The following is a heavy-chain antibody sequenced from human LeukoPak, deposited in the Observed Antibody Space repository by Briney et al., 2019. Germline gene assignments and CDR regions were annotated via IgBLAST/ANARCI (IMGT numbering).Heavy chain of an antibody. CDR1: GFTFSSYS. CDR3: ARDYGGLAARVPYFDY. J-gene: IGHJ4*02. D-gene: IGHD4-23*01. CDR2: ICNSSSMI. Sequence: GGSLRLSCAASGFTFSSYSMHWVRQAPGGGLECVSYICNSSSMIYYADSVKGRFPISRDNAKNSLYLQKKSLRDEDTDIYYCARDYGGLAARVPYFDYWGQGTLVTVSS. V-gene: IGHV3-48*02.